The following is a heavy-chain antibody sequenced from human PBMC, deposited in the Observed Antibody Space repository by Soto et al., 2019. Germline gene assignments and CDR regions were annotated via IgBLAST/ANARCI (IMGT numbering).Heavy chain of an antibody. CDR1: DGSISSSY. D-gene: IGHD6-13*01. CDR2: IYDNGST. Sequence: SETLSLSCTVSDGSISSSYWSWLRQPPGKGLEWIGYIYDNGSTNYNPSLKSRVTISIDTSKNQLSLKLSSVTAAETAMYYCARRASSWFFDYWGQGRLVTVSS. J-gene: IGHJ4*02. V-gene: IGHV4-59*01. CDR3: ARRASSWFFDY.